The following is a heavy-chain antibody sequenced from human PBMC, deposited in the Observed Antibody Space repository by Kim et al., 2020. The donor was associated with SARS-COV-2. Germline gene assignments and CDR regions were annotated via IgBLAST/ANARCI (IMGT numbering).Heavy chain of an antibody. V-gene: IGHV1-69*13. CDR2: IIPIFGTA. CDR3: ARYLHPGSYYFDY. CDR1: GGTFSSYA. D-gene: IGHD6-25*01. Sequence: SVKVSCKASGGTFSSYAISWVRQAPGQGLEWMGGIIPIFGTANYAQKFQGRVTITADESTSTAYMELSSLRSEDTAVYYCARYLHPGSYYFDYWGQGTLVTVSS. J-gene: IGHJ4*02.